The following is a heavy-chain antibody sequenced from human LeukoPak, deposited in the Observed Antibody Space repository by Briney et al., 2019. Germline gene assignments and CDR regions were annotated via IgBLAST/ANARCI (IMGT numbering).Heavy chain of an antibody. D-gene: IGHD2-2*01. CDR2: ISGSGGST. V-gene: IGHV3-23*01. Sequence: PGGSLRLSCAASGFXFSSYAISWVRQAPGKGLEWVSAISGSGGSTYYADSVKGRFTISRDNSKNTLYLQMNSLRAEDTAVYYCAKSRRDIVVVPAAIFRGQGTLVTVSS. CDR1: GFXFSSYA. CDR3: AKSRRDIVVVPAAIF. J-gene: IGHJ1*01.